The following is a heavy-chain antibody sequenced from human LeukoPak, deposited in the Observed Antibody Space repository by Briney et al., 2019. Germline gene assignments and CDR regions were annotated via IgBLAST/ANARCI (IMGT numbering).Heavy chain of an antibody. CDR1: GFTFSNYA. V-gene: IGHV3-23*01. J-gene: IGHJ4*02. Sequence: AGGSLRLSCAASGFTFSNYAMSWVRQAPGKGLEWVSTSSGDSTYYTDSVKGRFTISRDNSKNTLYLQMNSLRAEDTAVYYCAKVRKATENDYWGQGTLVTVSS. CDR2: SSGDST. CDR3: AKVRKATENDY. D-gene: IGHD5-12*01.